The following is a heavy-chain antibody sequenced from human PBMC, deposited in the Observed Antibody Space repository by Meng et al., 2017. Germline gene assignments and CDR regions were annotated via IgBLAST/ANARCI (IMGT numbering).Heavy chain of an antibody. D-gene: IGHD3-9*01. Sequence: QVHQRREGAGLLTPSETLSRTCAVYGGSFSGYYWSWIRQPPGKGLEWIGEINHSGSTNYNPSLKSRVTISVDTSKNQFSLKLSSVTAADTAVYYCARGRYFDWLSYRYYFDYWGQGTLVTVSS. CDR1: GGSFSGYY. CDR2: INHSGST. CDR3: ARGRYFDWLSYRYYFDY. J-gene: IGHJ4*02. V-gene: IGHV4-34*01.